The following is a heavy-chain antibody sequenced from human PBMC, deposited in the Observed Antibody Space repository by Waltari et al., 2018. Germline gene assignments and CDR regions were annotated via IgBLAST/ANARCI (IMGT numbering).Heavy chain of an antibody. CDR2: LYYTGST. J-gene: IGHJ4*02. Sequence: QLQLQESGPGLVKPSETLSLTCTVSGGSVRNTISYWGWIRQPPGKGLARIGSLYYTGSTYYNPSLKSRLTMSVDTSKNQFSLKLTSVTPADTAIYYCARLISLEGTFYSGQGTLVTVSS. CDR3: ARLISLEGTFY. CDR1: GGSVRNTISY. V-gene: IGHV4-39*01. D-gene: IGHD1-1*01.